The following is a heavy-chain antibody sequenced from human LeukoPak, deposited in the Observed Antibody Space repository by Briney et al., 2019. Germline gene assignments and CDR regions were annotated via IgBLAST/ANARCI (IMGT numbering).Heavy chain of an antibody. D-gene: IGHD6-6*01. CDR2: INPSGGST. CDR3: ARDSGSSSSLWYFDL. CDR1: GYTFTSYY. Sequence: GGTVKVSCKASGYTFTSYYMHWVRQAPGQGLEWMGIINPSGGSTSYAQKFQGRVTMTRDTSTSTVYMELSSLRSEDTAVYYCARDSGSSSSLWYFDLWGRGTLVTVSS. J-gene: IGHJ2*01. V-gene: IGHV1-46*01.